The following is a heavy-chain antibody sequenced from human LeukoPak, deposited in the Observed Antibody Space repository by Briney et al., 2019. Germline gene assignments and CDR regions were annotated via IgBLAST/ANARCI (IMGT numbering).Heavy chain of an antibody. J-gene: IGHJ4*02. CDR2: IYYSGST. Sequence: ASETLSLTCTVSGGSISSSSYYWGWIRQPPGKGLEWIGSIYYSGSTYYNPSLKSRVTISVHTSKNQFSLKLSSVTAADTAVYYCATTYNMVRGVLPFDYWGQGTLVTVSS. CDR3: ATTYNMVRGVLPFDY. CDR1: GGSISSSSYY. V-gene: IGHV4-39*01. D-gene: IGHD3-10*01.